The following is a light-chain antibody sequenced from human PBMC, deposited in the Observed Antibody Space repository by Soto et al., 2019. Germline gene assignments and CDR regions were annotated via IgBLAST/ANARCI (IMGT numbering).Light chain of an antibody. CDR3: QQYGASPWT. J-gene: IGKJ1*01. CDR2: AAS. Sequence: EIVLTQSPGTLSLSPGERATLSCRASQSVSNNYLAWYQQKPGQAPRLLIYAASNRAAGIPDRFSGSGSGSDFTLTISRLEPADFAVYYCQQYGASPWTFGQGSKVEIK. CDR1: QSVSNNY. V-gene: IGKV3-20*01.